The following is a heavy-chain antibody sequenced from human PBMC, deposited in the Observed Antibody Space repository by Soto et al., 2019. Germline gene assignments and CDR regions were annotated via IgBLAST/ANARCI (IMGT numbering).Heavy chain of an antibody. Sequence: QVQLVQSGAEVKRPGSSVRVSCKASVGTFTSLTMSWVRQAPGQGLEWMGRSIPIFDIANYAQKFQGRVTITADTSTNTSYLDLSSLTSEDTAVYYCASPIVGATNWGQGTLVTVSS. CDR3: ASPIVGATN. D-gene: IGHD1-26*01. J-gene: IGHJ4*02. CDR2: SIPIFDIA. V-gene: IGHV1-69*02. CDR1: VGTFTSLT.